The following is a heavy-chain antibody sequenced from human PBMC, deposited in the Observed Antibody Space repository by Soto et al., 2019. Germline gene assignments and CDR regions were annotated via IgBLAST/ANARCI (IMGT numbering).Heavy chain of an antibody. CDR3: VRDLDGSGSYYTDY. Sequence: QIQLVQSGAEVKKPGASVKVSRKASGYTFSIYGINWVRQAPGQGLEWMGWTRPNNGNTKYAQNLQGRVTMTTDTSTSTAYMELRSLRPDDTAVYYCVRDLDGSGSYYTDYWGQGTLVTVSS. J-gene: IGHJ4*02. CDR1: GYTFSIYG. V-gene: IGHV1-18*01. CDR2: TRPNNGNT. D-gene: IGHD3-10*01.